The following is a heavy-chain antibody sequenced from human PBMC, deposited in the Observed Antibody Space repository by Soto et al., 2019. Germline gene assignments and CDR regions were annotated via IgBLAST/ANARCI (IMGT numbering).Heavy chain of an antibody. J-gene: IGHJ4*02. V-gene: IGHV4-39*02. CDR3: AITPGIEVAGQDC. CDR1: GGSIVVSAYH. D-gene: IGHD6-19*01. Sequence: TLSLTCTVSGGSIVVSAYHWGWIRQPPGNGLEWIGSIHYSGRVYYNESFLGRVTILVDTSTNRFSLSLDSVTAADTAVYYCAITPGIEVAGQDCWGKGTLVTVSS. CDR2: IHYSGRV.